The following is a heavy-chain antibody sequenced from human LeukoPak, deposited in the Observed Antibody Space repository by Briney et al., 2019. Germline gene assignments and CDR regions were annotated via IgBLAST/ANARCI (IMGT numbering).Heavy chain of an antibody. CDR3: TRRPVQGLQIDYFDY. CDR2: ISGSGFST. V-gene: IGHV3-23*01. D-gene: IGHD2-21*02. J-gene: IGHJ4*02. CDR1: GFTFSSYA. Sequence: GGSLRLSCAASGFTFSSYAMHWVRQAPGKGLEWVSAISGSGFSTTYADAVKGRFTISRDNSKTTLYLQMNGLRAEDTAIYFCTRRPVQGLQIDYFDYWGQGTPVTVSS.